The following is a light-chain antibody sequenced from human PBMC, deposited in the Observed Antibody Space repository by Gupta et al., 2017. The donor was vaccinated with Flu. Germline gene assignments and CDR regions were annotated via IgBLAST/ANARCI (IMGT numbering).Light chain of an antibody. CDR3: SAWDDSLNSWV. V-gene: IGLV1-44*01. CDR1: SSNIGYYP. J-gene: IGLJ3*02. CDR2: RNN. Sequence: QSVLTPPTSVSGPPGQRVTMSCSGSSSNIGYYPVSWYQQLPGTAPKLLIYRNNQRPSGVPDRFSGSKSGTSASLAISGLQSDDEADYYCSAWDDSLNSWVFGGGTKLTVL.